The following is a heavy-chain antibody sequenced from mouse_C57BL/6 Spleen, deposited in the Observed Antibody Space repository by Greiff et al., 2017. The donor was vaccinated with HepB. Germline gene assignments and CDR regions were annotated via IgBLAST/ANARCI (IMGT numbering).Heavy chain of an antibody. Sequence: VKLQESGAELVKPGASVTLSCKASGYTFTEYTIHWVKQRSGQGLEWIGWFYPGSGSIKYNEKFKDKVTLTADKSSSTVYMELSRLTSEDSAVYFCARHEDNSIYDGEFDYWGQGTTLTVSS. V-gene: IGHV1-62-2*01. J-gene: IGHJ2*01. CDR1: GYTFTEYT. D-gene: IGHD2-12*01. CDR2: FYPGSGSI. CDR3: ARHEDNSIYDGEFDY.